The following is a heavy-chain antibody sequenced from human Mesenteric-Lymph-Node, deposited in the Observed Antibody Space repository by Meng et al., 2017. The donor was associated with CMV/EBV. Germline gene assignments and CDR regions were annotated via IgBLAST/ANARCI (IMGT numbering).Heavy chain of an antibody. V-gene: IGHV4-59*01. J-gene: IGHJ4*02. CDR2: IYYSGST. CDR1: GGSISSYY. D-gene: IGHD3-9*01. Sequence: SETLSLTCTVSGGSISSYYWSWIRQPPGKGLEWIGYIYYSGSTNYNPSLESRVTISVDTSKNQFSLRLSSVTAADTAVYYCARETGYPTFFDYWGQGTLVTVSS. CDR3: ARETGYPTFFDY.